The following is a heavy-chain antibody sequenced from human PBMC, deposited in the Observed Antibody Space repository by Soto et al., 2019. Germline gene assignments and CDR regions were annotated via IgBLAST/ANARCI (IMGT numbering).Heavy chain of an antibody. Sequence: LSLTCTVSGGSISSGGYYWSWIRQHPGKGLEWIGYIYYSGSTYYNPSLKSRVTISVDTSKNQFSLKLSSVTAADTAVYYCARDRATYYYDSSGPHWFDPWGQGTLVTVS. D-gene: IGHD3-22*01. CDR1: GGSISSGGYY. V-gene: IGHV4-31*03. CDR3: ARDRATYYYDSSGPHWFDP. J-gene: IGHJ5*02. CDR2: IYYSGST.